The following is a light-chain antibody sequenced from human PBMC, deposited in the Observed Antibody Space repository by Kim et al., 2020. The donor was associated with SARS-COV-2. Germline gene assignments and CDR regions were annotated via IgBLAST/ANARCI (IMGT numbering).Light chain of an antibody. CDR2: DVS. Sequence: GQSVTISCTGTSSDVGRYNYGSWYQQHPGKAPKLMIYDVSNRPSGVPDRFSASKSGNTASLTISGLQPEDEADYYCCSYADNYTWVFGGGTQLTVL. CDR3: CSYADNYTWV. V-gene: IGLV2-11*01. CDR1: SSDVGRYNY. J-gene: IGLJ3*02.